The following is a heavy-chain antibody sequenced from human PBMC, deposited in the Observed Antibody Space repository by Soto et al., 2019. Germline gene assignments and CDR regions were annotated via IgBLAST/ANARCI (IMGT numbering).Heavy chain of an antibody. D-gene: IGHD6-19*01. CDR2: LSYLGTT. CDR3: ATVRSDSGWYEEHV. J-gene: IGHJ4*02. V-gene: IGHV4-39*01. CDR1: NDSIRRGTYY. Sequence: QLHLPESGPGLVKPSETLSLTCTVSNDSIRRGTYYWAWIRQQPGRGLEWIGRLSYLGTTDYNPSLKSRFTISKDASQYQYSLKLASMVAADTAVYYCATVRSDSGWYEEHVWGQVTLVSVAS.